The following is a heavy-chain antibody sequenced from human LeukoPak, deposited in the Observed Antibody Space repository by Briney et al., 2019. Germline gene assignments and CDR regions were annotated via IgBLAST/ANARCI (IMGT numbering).Heavy chain of an antibody. CDR3: AVGGGFWSGYWTPAIDY. D-gene: IGHD3-3*01. J-gene: IGHJ4*02. CDR2: TYYSGST. CDR1: GGSISSYY. V-gene: IGHV4-59*01. Sequence: SSETLSLTCTVTGGSISSYYWSWIRQPPGKGLEWIGYTYYSGSTNYNPSLKSRVTISVDTSKNQFSLKLTSVTAADTAVYYCAVGGGFWSGYWTPAIDYWGQGTLVTVSS.